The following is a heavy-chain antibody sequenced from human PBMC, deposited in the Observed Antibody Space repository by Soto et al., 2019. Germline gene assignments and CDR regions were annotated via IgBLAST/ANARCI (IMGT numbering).Heavy chain of an antibody. Sequence: EVQLLESGGGLVQPGGSLRLSCAASGFTFSSYAMTWVRQAPGKGLEWVSTISGRGDTTYYADSVKGRFTISRDNSKNTLYLQMNSLRAEDTALYYCANDWSGNSCPCMDVWGQGTTVTVSS. CDR1: GFTFSSYA. D-gene: IGHD3-3*01. J-gene: IGHJ6*02. CDR3: ANDWSGNSCPCMDV. V-gene: IGHV3-23*01. CDR2: ISGRGDTT.